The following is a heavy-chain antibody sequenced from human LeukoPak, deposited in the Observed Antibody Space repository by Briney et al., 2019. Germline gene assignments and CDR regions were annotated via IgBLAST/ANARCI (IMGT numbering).Heavy chain of an antibody. CDR2: IIPIFGTA. Sequence: SVKVSCKASGGTFSSYAISWVRQAPGQGLEWMGGIIPIFGTANYAQKFQGRVTITTDESTSTAYMELSSLRSEDTAVYYCARGHLYYDFWSGPGKEYYFDYWGQGTLVTVSS. V-gene: IGHV1-69*05. D-gene: IGHD3-3*01. CDR1: GGTFSSYA. CDR3: ARGHLYYDFWSGPGKEYYFDY. J-gene: IGHJ4*02.